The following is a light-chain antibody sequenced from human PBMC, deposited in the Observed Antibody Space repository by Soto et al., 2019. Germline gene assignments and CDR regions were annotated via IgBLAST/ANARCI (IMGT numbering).Light chain of an antibody. V-gene: IGLV1-44*01. CDR1: RSNIGTNP. CDR2: TNT. Sequence: QSVLTQPPSASGTPGQRVSISCSGSRSNIGTNPVNWYQQLPGTAPKLLFYTNTQRPSGVPDRFSASKYGTSASLAISGLQSEDEADYYCAAWDDSLNSVIFGGGTKVTVL. CDR3: AAWDDSLNSVI. J-gene: IGLJ2*01.